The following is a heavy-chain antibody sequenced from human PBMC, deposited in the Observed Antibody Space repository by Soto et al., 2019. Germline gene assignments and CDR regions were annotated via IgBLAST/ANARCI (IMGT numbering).Heavy chain of an antibody. Sequence: QPGGSLRLSCAASGFTFSSYGMHWVRQAPGKGLEWVAVIWYDGSNKYYADSVKGRFTISRDNSKNTLYLQMNSLRAEDTAVYYCARDNRATYWQSDRYYYYGMDVWGQGTTVTVSS. J-gene: IGHJ6*02. V-gene: IGHV3-33*01. CDR3: ARDNRATYWQSDRYYYYGMDV. CDR1: GFTFSSYG. CDR2: IWYDGSNK. D-gene: IGHD2-15*01.